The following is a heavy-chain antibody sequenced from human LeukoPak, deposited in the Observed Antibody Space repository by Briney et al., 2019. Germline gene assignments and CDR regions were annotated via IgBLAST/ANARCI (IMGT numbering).Heavy chain of an antibody. Sequence: SETLSLTCTVSGGSISSYYWSWIRQPPGMGLEWIGYIYYSGSTNYNPSLKSRVTISVDTSKNQFSLKLSSVTAADTAVYYCARVTYYYYYMDVWGKGTTVTISS. CDR2: IYYSGST. CDR1: GGSISSYY. V-gene: IGHV4-59*01. J-gene: IGHJ6*03. CDR3: ARVTYYYYYMDV.